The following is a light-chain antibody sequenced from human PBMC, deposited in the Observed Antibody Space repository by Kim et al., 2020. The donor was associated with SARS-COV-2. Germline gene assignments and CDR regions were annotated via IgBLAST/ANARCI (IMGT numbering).Light chain of an antibody. CDR1: SSDIGGYKY. CDR2: EVT. CDR3: SSFAGRNNLYV. V-gene: IGLV2-8*01. Sequence: TISCTETSSDIGGYKYVSWYQQQPDKAPKLMIYEVTKRPSGVPDRFSGSKSGNTASLTVSGLQAEDEADYYCSSFAGRNNLYVFGTGTKVTVL. J-gene: IGLJ1*01.